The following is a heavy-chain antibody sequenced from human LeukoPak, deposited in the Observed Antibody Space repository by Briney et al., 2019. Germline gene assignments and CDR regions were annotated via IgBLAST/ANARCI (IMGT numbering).Heavy chain of an antibody. J-gene: IGHJ3*02. Sequence: SETLSLTCTVSGASTSSTSHYWDWIRQPPGKGLEWIGSIYYSGSTSYNPSLNSRVTISIDTSKNQFSLKLTSVTAADTAVYYCARLLATRRLQDDAFDIWGQGTMVTVSS. CDR2: IYYSGST. V-gene: IGHV4-39*07. D-gene: IGHD5-24*01. CDR1: GASTSSTSHY. CDR3: ARLLATRRLQDDAFDI.